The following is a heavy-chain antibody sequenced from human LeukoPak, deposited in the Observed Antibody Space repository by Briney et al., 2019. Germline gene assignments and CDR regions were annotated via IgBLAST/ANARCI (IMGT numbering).Heavy chain of an antibody. J-gene: IGHJ3*02. CDR2: MNPDGSAI. V-gene: IGHV3-7*01. Sequence: GGSLRLSCTASGFRFSGSWMSWVRQLPGKGLEWLADMNPDGSAIVYVGSVKGRFTVSRNNAKNSLYLQMDGLRAEDTAVYYCARDPLNGALDIWGQGTLVTVSS. CDR1: GFRFSGSW. CDR3: ARDPLNGALDI.